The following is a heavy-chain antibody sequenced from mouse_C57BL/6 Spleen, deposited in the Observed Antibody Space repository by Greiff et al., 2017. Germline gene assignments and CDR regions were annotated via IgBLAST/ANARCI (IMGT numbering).Heavy chain of an antibody. V-gene: IGHV3-6*01. Sequence: EVQLQESGPGLVKPSQSLSLTCSVTGYSITRGYYWNWIRQFPGNKLEWMGYISYDGSNNYNPSLKNRISITRDTSKNQFFLKLNSVTTEDTATYYCAREGENYFDYWGQGTTLTVSS. CDR1: GYSITRGYY. CDR3: AREGENYFDY. J-gene: IGHJ2*01. CDR2: ISYDGSN.